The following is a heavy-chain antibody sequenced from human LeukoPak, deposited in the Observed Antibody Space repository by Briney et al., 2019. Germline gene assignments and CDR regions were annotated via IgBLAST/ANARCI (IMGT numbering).Heavy chain of an antibody. CDR1: GGTFTSHA. CDR2: IIPIFGTA. J-gene: IGHJ3*02. CDR3: AIRLLDAFDI. Sequence: SVKVSCKASGGTFTSHAISWVRQAPGQGLEWMGRIIPIFGTANYAQKFQGRVTITTDESTSTAYMELSSLRSEDTAVYYCAIRLLDAFDIWGQGTMVTVSS. V-gene: IGHV1-69*05.